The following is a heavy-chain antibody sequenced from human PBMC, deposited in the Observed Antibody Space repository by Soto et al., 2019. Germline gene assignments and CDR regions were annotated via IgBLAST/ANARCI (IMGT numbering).Heavy chain of an antibody. Sequence: PSETLSLTCTVSGGSISSYYWSWIRQPPGKGLEWIGYIYYSGSTNYNPSLKSRVTISVDTSRNQFSLKLSSVTAADTAVYYCARDRPDYGDYQSWGQGTLVTVSS. CDR1: GGSISSYY. CDR2: IYYSGST. D-gene: IGHD4-17*01. V-gene: IGHV4-59*01. CDR3: ARDRPDYGDYQS. J-gene: IGHJ5*02.